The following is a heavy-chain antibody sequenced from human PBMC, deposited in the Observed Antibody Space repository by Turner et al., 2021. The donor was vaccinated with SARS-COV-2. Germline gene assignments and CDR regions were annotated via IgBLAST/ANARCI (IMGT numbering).Heavy chain of an antibody. CDR2: VDSGGTT. V-gene: IGHV4-39*02. CDR3: VRLSLVYGDYAEY. Sequence: QLQLQESGPRLVKPSETLSLTCTVSGDSIAGSAYYWGWIRQSPAKGLEWIGTVDSGGTTYSKPSRKRRITLSVNTSTNHFYLNLYSVTAADTAVYYCVRLSLVYGDYAEYWGQGALVTVSS. D-gene: IGHD4-17*01. J-gene: IGHJ4*02. CDR1: GDSIAGSAYY.